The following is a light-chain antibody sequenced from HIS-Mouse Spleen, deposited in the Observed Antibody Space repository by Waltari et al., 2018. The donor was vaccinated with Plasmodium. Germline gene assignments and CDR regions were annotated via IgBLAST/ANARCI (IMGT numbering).Light chain of an antibody. CDR3: QQYYSYPFT. CDR2: AAS. Sequence: AIRMTQSQSSFSASTGDRVNITCRASQGISSYLAWYQQKPGKAPKLLIYAASTLQSGVPSRFSGSGSGTDFTLTISCLQSEDFATYYCQQYYSYPFTFGPGTKVDIK. J-gene: IGKJ3*01. CDR1: QGISSY. V-gene: IGKV1-8*01.